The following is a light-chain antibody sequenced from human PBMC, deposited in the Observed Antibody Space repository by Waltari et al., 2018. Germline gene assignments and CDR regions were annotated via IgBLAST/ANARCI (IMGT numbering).Light chain of an antibody. Sequence: QSALTQPASVSGSPGQSITISCTGSSSDIDFDDYVSWYQHLPGKAPKLMIYGVTNRPSGISNRFSGSKSDNTASLTISGLQADDEADYYCSSFTGTIWLFGGGTKLTVL. CDR1: SSDIDFDDY. CDR2: GVT. J-gene: IGLJ3*02. V-gene: IGLV2-14*01. CDR3: SSFTGTIWL.